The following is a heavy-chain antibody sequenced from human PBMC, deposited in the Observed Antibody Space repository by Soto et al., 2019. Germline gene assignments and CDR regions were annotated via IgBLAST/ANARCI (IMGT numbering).Heavy chain of an antibody. CDR2: ISGDGSDK. Sequence: QVQRVESGGGVVQPERSQILSCATSGFSFSDFGMHWVRQAPGKGLEWVATISGDGSDKYYTGSVQGRFTISRDNSKNALYLQMSSLRTDDTAVYYCVRGTAVARQHFANWGQGTLVSVSS. CDR3: VRGTAVARQHFAN. J-gene: IGHJ4*02. V-gene: IGHV3-30*03. CDR1: GFSFSDFG. D-gene: IGHD6-19*01.